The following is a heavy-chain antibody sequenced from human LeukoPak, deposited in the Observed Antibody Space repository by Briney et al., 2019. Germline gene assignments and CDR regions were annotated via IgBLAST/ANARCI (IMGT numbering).Heavy chain of an antibody. V-gene: IGHV3-74*01. J-gene: IGHJ4*02. D-gene: IGHD2-15*01. CDR1: GFTVSSNY. CDR2: ISTDGYTT. CDR3: VVGGSPGY. Sequence: SGGSLRLSCAASGFTVSSNYMSWVRQAPRKGLVWVSRISTDGYTTDYADFVQGRFTASRDNTKNTWSLEMNSLRAEDTAVYYCVVGGSPGYWGQGTLVTVSS.